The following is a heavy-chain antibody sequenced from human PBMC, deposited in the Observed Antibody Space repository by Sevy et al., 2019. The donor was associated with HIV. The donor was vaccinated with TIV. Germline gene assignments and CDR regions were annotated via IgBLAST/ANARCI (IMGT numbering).Heavy chain of an antibody. CDR2: ISGSGSDI. J-gene: IGHJ6*02. CDR3: ARDHVKDGDLGDYYYFAMDV. V-gene: IGHV3-11*01. D-gene: IGHD4-17*01. CDR1: GFTLSDYY. Sequence: GGSLRLSCAASGFTLSDYYMSWIRQAPGKGLEWLSYISGSGSDIYYADSVKGRFSVSRDNAKNSLYLQMNSLRAEDTAVYYCARDHVKDGDLGDYYYFAMDVWGQGTTVTVSS.